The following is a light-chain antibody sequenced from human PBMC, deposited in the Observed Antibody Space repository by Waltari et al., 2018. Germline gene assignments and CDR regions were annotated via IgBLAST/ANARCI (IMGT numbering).Light chain of an antibody. CDR3: QHYLRLPAT. Sequence: EIVLTQSPGTLSLSPGERATLSCRASQSVSRALPWYQQKPGQAPRLLIYGASNRATGIPDRFSGSGSGTDFSLTISSLEPEDFAVYYCQHYLRLPATFGQGTKVEIK. CDR2: GAS. V-gene: IGKV3-20*01. J-gene: IGKJ1*01. CDR1: QSVSRA.